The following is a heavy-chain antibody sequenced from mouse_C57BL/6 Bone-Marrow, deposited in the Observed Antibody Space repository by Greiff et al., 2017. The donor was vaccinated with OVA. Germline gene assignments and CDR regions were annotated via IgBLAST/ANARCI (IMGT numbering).Heavy chain of an antibody. CDR3: ARRLRRRRGDY. CDR1: EYEFPSHD. Sequence: EVQLVEPGGGLVQPGASLKLSCESTEYEFPSHDMPWVRKTPEQRLELVAAINSDGGSTYYPDTMERRFILSRDNTKKTLDLQMSSLRSEDTALYYCARRLRRRRGDYWGQGTTLTVSS. J-gene: IGHJ2*01. V-gene: IGHV5-2*01. CDR2: INSDGGST. D-gene: IGHD2-4*01.